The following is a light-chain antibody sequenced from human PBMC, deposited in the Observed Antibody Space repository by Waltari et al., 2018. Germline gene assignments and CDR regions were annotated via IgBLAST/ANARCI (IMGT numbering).Light chain of an antibody. CDR1: QNIRSY. CDR2: AAS. J-gene: IGKJ4*01. CDR3: QQTYRTLT. V-gene: IGKV1-39*01. Sequence: DVQMTQSPPSLSASVGDRVTITFRASQNIRSYVNWYQQKPGKAPNLLIYAASNLHSGVPSRFSGSGSGTDFTLTISGLQPEDFATYYCQQTYRTLTFGGGTKLEIK.